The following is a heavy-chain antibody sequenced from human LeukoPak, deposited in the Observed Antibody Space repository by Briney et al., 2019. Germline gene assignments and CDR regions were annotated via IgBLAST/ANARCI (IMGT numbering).Heavy chain of an antibody. CDR2: IISKSDGGTT. CDR1: GFSVSDAY. J-gene: IGHJ4*02. D-gene: IGHD5-24*01. Sequence: GGSLRLSCAASGFSVSDAYMSWVRQTPGKRLEWIGRIISKSDGGTTDYAAPVKDRFIISRDDSKGTLYLQLNSLRTDDTAVYYCLTQYYFDYWGRGTLVTVS. CDR3: LTQYYFDY. V-gene: IGHV3-15*01.